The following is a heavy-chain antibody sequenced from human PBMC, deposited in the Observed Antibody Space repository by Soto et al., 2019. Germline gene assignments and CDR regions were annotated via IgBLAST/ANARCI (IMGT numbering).Heavy chain of an antibody. CDR1: GFSFTTGGVG. Sequence: QITLKESGPTLVKPTQTLTLTCTFSGFSFTTGGVGVAWIRQPPGKALEWLGLIYWDDDNRYSPSLKNRVTITRDTSRNQVVLTLTTMDPVDTGTYYCLHREGANAEFDVWGRGSLVSVSA. D-gene: IGHD2-15*01. CDR3: LHREGANAEFDV. V-gene: IGHV2-5*02. J-gene: IGHJ4*02. CDR2: IYWDDDN.